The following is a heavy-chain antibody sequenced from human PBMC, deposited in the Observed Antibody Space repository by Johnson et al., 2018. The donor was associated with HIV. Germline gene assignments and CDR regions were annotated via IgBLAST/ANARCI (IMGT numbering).Heavy chain of an antibody. Sequence: QVQLVESGGGVVQPGRSLRLSCAASGFTFSRYGMHWVRQAPGKGLEWVAFIRYDGSNKYYADSVKGRLTISRDNSKNTLYLQMNSLRAEDTAVYYCANILSSLEWFPDDAFDIWGQGTMVTVSS. CDR1: GFTFSRYG. J-gene: IGHJ3*02. CDR3: ANILSSLEWFPDDAFDI. CDR2: IRYDGSNK. D-gene: IGHD3-3*01. V-gene: IGHV3-30*02.